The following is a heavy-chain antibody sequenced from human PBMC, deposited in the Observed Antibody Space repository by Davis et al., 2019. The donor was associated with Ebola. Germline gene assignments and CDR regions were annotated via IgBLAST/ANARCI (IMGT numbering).Heavy chain of an antibody. V-gene: IGHV3-30*04. J-gene: IGHJ6*02. D-gene: IGHD3-22*01. CDR3: AGQPSTYYYDSSGYSYYYYGMDV. Sequence: GESLKISCAASGFTFSSYAMHWVRQAPGKGLEWVAVISYDGSNKYYADSLKGRFTISRDNSKNTLYLQMNSLRAEDTAVYYCAGQPSTYYYDSSGYSYYYYGMDVWGQGTTVTVSS. CDR2: ISYDGSNK. CDR1: GFTFSSYA.